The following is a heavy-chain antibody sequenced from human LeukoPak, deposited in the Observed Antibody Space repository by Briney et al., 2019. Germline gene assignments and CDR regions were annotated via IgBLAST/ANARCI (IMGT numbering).Heavy chain of an antibody. J-gene: IGHJ4*02. CDR2: INSDGSTT. Sequence: AARSLRLSSPAYGFTLSTISMDWDSPVQGKGLVWVSRINSDGSTTTYADSVKGRFTISRENAKNTLDLQMNSLRAEDTAVYYCARGKSGTVDYWGQGTLVTVSS. V-gene: IGHV3-74*01. D-gene: IGHD1-1*01. CDR1: GFTLSTIS. CDR3: ARGKSGTVDY.